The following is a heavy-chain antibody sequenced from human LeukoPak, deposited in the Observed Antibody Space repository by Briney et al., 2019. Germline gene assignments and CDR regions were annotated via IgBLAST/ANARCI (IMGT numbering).Heavy chain of an antibody. V-gene: IGHV1-18*01. CDR3: ARNSYSSSSEDY. D-gene: IGHD6-13*01. CDR2: ISAYNGNT. CDR1: GYTFTGYG. J-gene: IGHJ4*02. Sequence: ASLKVSCKASGYTFTGYGISWVRQAPGQGLEWMGWISAYNGNTNYAQKLQGRVTMTTDTSTSTAYMELRSLRSDDTAVYYCARNSYSSSSEDYWGQGTLVTVSS.